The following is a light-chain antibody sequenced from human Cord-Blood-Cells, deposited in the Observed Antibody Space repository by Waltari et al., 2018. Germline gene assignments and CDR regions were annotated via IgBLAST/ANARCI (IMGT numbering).Light chain of an antibody. CDR2: AAS. CDR3: QQYYSYPYS. CDR1: QGISSY. Sequence: ASWMTQYPSCFSASKGERVTITCRASQGISSYLAWYQQKPGKAPKLLIYAASTLQSGVPSRFSGSGSGTDFTLTISSLQSEDFATYYCQQYYSYPYSFGQGTKLEIK. V-gene: IGKV1-8*01. J-gene: IGKJ2*03.